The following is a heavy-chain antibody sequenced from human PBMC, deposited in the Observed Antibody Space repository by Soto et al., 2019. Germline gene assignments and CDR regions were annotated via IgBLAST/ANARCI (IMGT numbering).Heavy chain of an antibody. D-gene: IGHD1-26*01. J-gene: IGHJ6*02. CDR1: GDSISRGGSY. CDR3: ARASGTVAAINFHGLDV. Sequence: SETLSLTCTVSGDSISRGGSYWTWIRQRPGKGLEWIGYSYYIANSYYNPSLQSRVAISVDTSKNQFSLKLTSVTAADTAVYYCARASGTVAAINFHGLDVWGQGTTVTVSS. V-gene: IGHV4-31*03. CDR2: SYYIANS.